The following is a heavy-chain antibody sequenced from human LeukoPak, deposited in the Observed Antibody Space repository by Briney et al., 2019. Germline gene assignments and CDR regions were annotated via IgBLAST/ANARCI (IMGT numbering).Heavy chain of an antibody. Sequence: GGSLRLSCAASGFTFSSYVMTWVRQAPGKGLEWVSGISSSGSTTYYADSVKGRFTVSRDNSKNTLYLQMNSLRAEDTALYHCARALGNDFWSGYYADYWGQGTLVTVSS. V-gene: IGHV3-23*01. CDR3: ARALGNDFWSGYYADY. CDR2: ISSSGSTT. J-gene: IGHJ4*02. D-gene: IGHD3-3*01. CDR1: GFTFSSYV.